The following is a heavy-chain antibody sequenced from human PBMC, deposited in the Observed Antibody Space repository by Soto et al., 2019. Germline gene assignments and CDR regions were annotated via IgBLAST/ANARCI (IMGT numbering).Heavy chain of an antibody. CDR2: IYPGDSDT. D-gene: IGHD3-22*01. Sequence: PGESVKISCTVSGYSFTSYCIGWVLQMPGKGLEWMGIIYPGDSDTRYSPSFQGQVTISADKSISTAYLQWSSLKASDTTMYYCATYYDSSGYYGYWGQGTLVTVSS. J-gene: IGHJ1*01. CDR1: GYSFTSYC. CDR3: ATYYDSSGYYGY. V-gene: IGHV5-51*01.